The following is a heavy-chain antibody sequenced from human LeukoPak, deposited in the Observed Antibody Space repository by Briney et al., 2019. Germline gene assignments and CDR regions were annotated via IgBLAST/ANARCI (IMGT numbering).Heavy chain of an antibody. CDR3: AKAGPLFFGF. CDR1: GFTFTSYG. Sequence: GGSLRLSCAASGFTFTSYGIHWVRQAPGKGLEWVSAINGPGTSTYYADSVKGRFTISRDNSKDTLYLQMNSLRAEDTALYYCAKAGPLFFGFWGQGTLVTVSS. CDR2: INGPGTST. J-gene: IGHJ4*02. V-gene: IGHV3-23*01.